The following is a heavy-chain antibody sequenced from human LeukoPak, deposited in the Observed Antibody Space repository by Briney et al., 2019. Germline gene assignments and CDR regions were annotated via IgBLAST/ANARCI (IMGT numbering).Heavy chain of an antibody. CDR2: LYYIESP. CDR1: GASISTSAYS. CDR3: ARRPLTVAPYFFDS. V-gene: IGHV4-39*01. Sequence: SETLSLTCTVSGASISTSAYSWGWIRQPPGKGLEWIGLYYIESPYYNPSLKGRLTLNVDASKSQLSLTLTSVTAADTAVYYCARRPLTVAPYFFDSWGQGLLVTVSS. J-gene: IGHJ4*02. D-gene: IGHD1-20*01.